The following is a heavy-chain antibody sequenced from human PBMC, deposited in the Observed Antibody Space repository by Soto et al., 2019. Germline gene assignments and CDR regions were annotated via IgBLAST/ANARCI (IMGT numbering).Heavy chain of an antibody. CDR3: AKYPRYYYDSSGSWGYFDY. Sequence: GGSLRLSCAASGFTFSIYAMSWVRQAPGKGLEWVSAISGSGGSTYYADSMKGRFTISRDNSKNTLYLQMNSLRAEDTAVYYCAKYPRYYYDSSGSWGYFDYWGQGTLVTVSS. J-gene: IGHJ4*02. CDR2: ISGSGGST. D-gene: IGHD3-22*01. CDR1: GFTFSIYA. V-gene: IGHV3-23*01.